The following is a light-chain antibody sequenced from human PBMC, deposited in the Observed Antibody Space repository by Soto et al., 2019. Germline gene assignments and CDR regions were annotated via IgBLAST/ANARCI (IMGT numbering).Light chain of an antibody. CDR3: QQSARPGT. Sequence: IVVTQCASTLSEAPGERFAFVCRATQWLXRKFSCYQHKTGQATRSLISXASTGDTRIPAMFSGSGFGIEFTITISVLRSENGAIYYCQQSARPGTFGQGARLDI. J-gene: IGKJ5*01. CDR1: QWLXRK. V-gene: IGKV3-15*01. CDR2: XAS.